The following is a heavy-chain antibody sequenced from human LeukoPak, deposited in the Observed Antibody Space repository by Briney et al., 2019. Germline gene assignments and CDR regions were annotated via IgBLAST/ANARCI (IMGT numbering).Heavy chain of an antibody. J-gene: IGHJ3*02. D-gene: IGHD6-19*01. CDR2: ISGSGGST. CDR1: GFTFSNYV. V-gene: IGHV3-23*01. Sequence: GGSLRLSCAASGFTFSNYVMSWVRQAPGKGLEWVSGISGSGGSTNYADSVKGRFTISRDNSKNTLFLQINSLRGEDTAVYYCIAGGWSTDAFEMWGQGTTVTVSS. CDR3: IAGGWSTDAFEM.